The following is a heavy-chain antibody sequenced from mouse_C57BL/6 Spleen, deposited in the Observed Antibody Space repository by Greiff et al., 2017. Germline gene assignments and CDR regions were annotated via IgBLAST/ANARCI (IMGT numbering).Heavy chain of an antibody. CDR2: IWSDGST. Sequence: VKLEESGPGLVAPSQSLSITCTVSGFSLTSYGVHWVRQPPGKGLEWLVVIWSDGSTTYNSALKSRLSISKDNSKSQVFLKMNSLQTDDTAMYYCARHARYYYGYFDVWGTGTTVTVSS. CDR1: GFSLTSYG. V-gene: IGHV2-6-1*01. J-gene: IGHJ1*03. D-gene: IGHD1-1*01. CDR3: ARHARYYYGYFDV.